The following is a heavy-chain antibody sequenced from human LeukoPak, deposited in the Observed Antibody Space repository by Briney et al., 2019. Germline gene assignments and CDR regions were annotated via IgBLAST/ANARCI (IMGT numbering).Heavy chain of an antibody. V-gene: IGHV3-33*01. CDR1: GFTFSSYG. Sequence: GRSLRLSCAVSGFTFSSYGMHWVRQAPGKGLEWVAVIWYDGSNKYYADSVKGRFTISGDNSKNTLYLQMDSLRAEDTAVYYCARDPYYYGSGIWGYFDYWGQGTLVTVSS. J-gene: IGHJ4*02. D-gene: IGHD3-10*01. CDR2: IWYDGSNK. CDR3: ARDPYYYGSGIWGYFDY.